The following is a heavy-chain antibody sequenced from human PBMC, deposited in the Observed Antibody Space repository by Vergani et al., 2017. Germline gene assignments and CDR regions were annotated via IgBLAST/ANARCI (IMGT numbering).Heavy chain of an antibody. D-gene: IGHD6-13*01. CDR2: IKSKTDGGTT. V-gene: IGHV3-15*01. CDR3: TTAAAGTIIDY. J-gene: IGHJ4*02. CDR1: GFTFSSYS. Sequence: EVQLVESGGGLVQPGGSLRLSCAASGFTFSSYSMNWVRQAPGKGLEWVGRIKSKTDGGTTDYAAPVKGRFTISRDDSKYTLYLQMNSLKTEDTAVYYCTTAAAGTIIDYWGQGTLVTVSS.